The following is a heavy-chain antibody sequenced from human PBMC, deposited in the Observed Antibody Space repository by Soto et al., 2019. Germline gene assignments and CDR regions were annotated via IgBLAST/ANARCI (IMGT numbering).Heavy chain of an antibody. J-gene: IGHJ4*02. V-gene: IGHV1-3*01. D-gene: IGHD2-21*01. Sequence: VQLVQSGAEVKKPGASVKLSCKASGYTFTTYAMNWVRQAPGQSLEWVGWINAGTGDTKYSQKFQGRVTFARDTSATTAYMELHSLTSEDTAVYYCARDLGGDEGYWGQGTLVTVS. CDR2: INAGTGDT. CDR1: GYTFTTYA. CDR3: ARDLGGDEGY.